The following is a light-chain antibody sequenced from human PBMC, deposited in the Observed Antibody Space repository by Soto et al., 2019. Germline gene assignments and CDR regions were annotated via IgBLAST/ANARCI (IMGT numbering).Light chain of an antibody. V-gene: IGLV2-14*01. Sequence: QSVLTQPASVSGSPGQSITISCTGTSSDVGAYNYVSWYQHHPDKAPKVMIYKVTKRPSGVSNSLSGSKTGNTASLTISGLKAEDEADYYCNPYTVSNTVIFGGGTKLTVL. J-gene: IGLJ2*01. CDR2: KVT. CDR1: SSDVGAYNY. CDR3: NPYTVSNTVI.